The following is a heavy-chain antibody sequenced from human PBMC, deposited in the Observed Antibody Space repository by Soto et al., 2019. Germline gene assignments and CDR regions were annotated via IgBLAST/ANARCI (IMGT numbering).Heavy chain of an antibody. Sequence: EVQLVESGGGLVQPGGSLRLSCVASGFTLSDYWMHWVRQAPGKGLVWVSRINGYGTSTSYADSVRGRFTVSRDNARNMLYLQMNSLRVDDTAVYYWVRACSDAGCKMFDYWGQGTLVTVSS. V-gene: IGHV3-74*01. CDR3: VRACSDAGCKMFDY. CDR2: INGYGTST. CDR1: GFTLSDYW. J-gene: IGHJ4*02. D-gene: IGHD2-15*01.